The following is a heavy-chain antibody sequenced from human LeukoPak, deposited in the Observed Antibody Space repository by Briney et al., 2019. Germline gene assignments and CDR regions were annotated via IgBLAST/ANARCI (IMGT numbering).Heavy chain of an antibody. J-gene: IGHJ4*02. D-gene: IGHD4-17*01. CDR1: GFTFSNYW. CDR2: INSDGSNK. CDR3: ARSDYGDNY. Sequence: GGSLRLSCAASGFTFSNYWMHWVRQAPGKGLEWVSRINSDGSNKTYADSVKGRFTISRDNAKNTLYLQMSGLRVGDTAVYYCARSDYGDNYWGQGILVTVSS. V-gene: IGHV3-74*01.